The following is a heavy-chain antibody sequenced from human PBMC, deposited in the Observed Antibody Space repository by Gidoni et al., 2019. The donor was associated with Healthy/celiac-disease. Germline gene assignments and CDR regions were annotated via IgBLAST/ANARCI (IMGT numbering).Heavy chain of an antibody. D-gene: IGHD3-3*01. CDR2: INPNSGGT. CDR1: GYTFTGYY. Sequence: QVQLVQSGAEVKKPGASVTVSCKASGYTFTGYYMHWVRQAPGQGLEWMGWINPNSGGTNYAQKFQGWVTMTRDTSISTAYMELSRLRSDDTAVYYCARDRWEWSLYYYGMDVWGQGTTVTVSS. CDR3: ARDRWEWSLYYYGMDV. V-gene: IGHV1-2*04. J-gene: IGHJ6*02.